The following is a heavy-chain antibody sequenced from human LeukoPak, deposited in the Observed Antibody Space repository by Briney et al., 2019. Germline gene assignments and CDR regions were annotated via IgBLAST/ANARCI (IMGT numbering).Heavy chain of an antibody. J-gene: IGHJ4*02. Sequence: GGSLRLSCAASGFTFNSYAMSWVRQAPGKGLEWVSAISGSGGSTYYADSVKGRFTISRDNSKNMLYIQMNSLRAEDTAVYYCAKDDHAYYYDSSGYKPFVYWGQGTLVTVSS. V-gene: IGHV3-23*01. CDR1: GFTFNSYA. CDR2: ISGSGGST. CDR3: AKDDHAYYYDSSGYKPFVY. D-gene: IGHD3-22*01.